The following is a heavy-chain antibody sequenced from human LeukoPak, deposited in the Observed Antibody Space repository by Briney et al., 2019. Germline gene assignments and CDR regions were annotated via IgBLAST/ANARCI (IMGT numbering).Heavy chain of an antibody. J-gene: IGHJ6*03. CDR2: IIPIFGPA. V-gene: IGHV1-69*13. D-gene: IGHD2-8*01. Sequence: ASVKVSCKGSGGTLSRYAISLVRQAPGQGLGWMGGIIPIFGPANYAQKFQGRVTITADESTSTAYMELSSLRSEDTAVYYCATSVWPPYYYYYYMDVWGKGTTVTVSS. CDR3: ATSVWPPYYYYYYMDV. CDR1: GGTLSRYA.